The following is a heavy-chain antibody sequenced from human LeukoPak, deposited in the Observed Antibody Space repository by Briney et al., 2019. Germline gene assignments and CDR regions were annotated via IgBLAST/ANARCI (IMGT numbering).Heavy chain of an antibody. CDR2: ISYDGSNK. J-gene: IGHJ4*02. CDR3: ASISGSYY. V-gene: IGHV3-30*03. CDR1: GFTFSSYA. D-gene: IGHD1-26*01. Sequence: PGGSLRLSCAASGFTFSSYAMSWVRQAPGKGLEWVAVISYDGSNKYYADSVKGRFTISRDNSKNTLYLQMNSLRAEDTAVYYCASISGSYYVGQGTLVTVSS.